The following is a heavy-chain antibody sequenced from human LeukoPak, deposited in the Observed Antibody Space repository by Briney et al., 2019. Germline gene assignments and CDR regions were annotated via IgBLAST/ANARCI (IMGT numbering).Heavy chain of an antibody. V-gene: IGHV3-23*01. J-gene: IGHJ4*02. CDR3: AKAGSSWYLIVY. Sequence: GGSLRLSCAVSGFTFSSYAMSWVREAPGKGLEWVSAISGSGGSTYYADSVKGRFTISRDNSKNTLYLQMNSLRAEDMVVYYCAKAGSSWYLIVYWGQGTLLTVSS. CDR1: GFTFSSYA. CDR2: ISGSGGST. D-gene: IGHD6-13*01.